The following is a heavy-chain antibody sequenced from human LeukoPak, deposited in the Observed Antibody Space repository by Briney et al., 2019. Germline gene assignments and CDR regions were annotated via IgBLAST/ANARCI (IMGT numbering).Heavy chain of an antibody. CDR1: GYTFTGYY. CDR3: ARGQWRDCSSTSCYVNPFDY. CDR2: ISAYNGNT. D-gene: IGHD2-2*01. Sequence: ASVKVSCKASGYTFTGYYMHWVRQAPGQGLEWMGWISAYNGNTNYAQKFQGRVTMTTDTSTSTVYMELRGLRSDDTAVYYCARGQWRDCSSTSCYVNPFDYWGQGTLVTVSS. J-gene: IGHJ4*02. V-gene: IGHV1-18*04.